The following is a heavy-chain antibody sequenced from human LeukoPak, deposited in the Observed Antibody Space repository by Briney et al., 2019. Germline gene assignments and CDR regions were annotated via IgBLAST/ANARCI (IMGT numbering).Heavy chain of an antibody. J-gene: IGHJ4*02. CDR1: GFTFSSYG. CDR3: ARNVDY. CDR2: ISYDGSNK. V-gene: IGHV3-30*03. Sequence: GGSLRLSCAASGFTFSSYGMHWVRQAPGKGLEWVAVISYDGSNKYYADSVKGRFTISRDNSKNTLYLQMNSLRAEDTAVYYCARNVDYWGQGTLVTVSS.